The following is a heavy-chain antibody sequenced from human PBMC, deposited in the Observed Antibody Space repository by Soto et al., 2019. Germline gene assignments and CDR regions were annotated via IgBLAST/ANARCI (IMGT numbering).Heavy chain of an antibody. Sequence: GGSLRLSCAASGFTFSSYGMHWVRQAPGKGLEWVAVISYDGSNKYYADSVKGRFTISRDNSKNTLYLQMNSLRAEDTAVYYCAKDRDSGSYYYYGMDVWGQGTTVTVSS. CDR1: GFTFSSYG. V-gene: IGHV3-30*18. D-gene: IGHD1-26*01. CDR3: AKDRDSGSYYYYGMDV. CDR2: ISYDGSNK. J-gene: IGHJ6*02.